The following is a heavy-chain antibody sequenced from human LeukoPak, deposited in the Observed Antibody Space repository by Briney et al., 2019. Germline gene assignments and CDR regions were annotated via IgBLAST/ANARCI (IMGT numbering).Heavy chain of an antibody. CDR3: ARDPYSGSPYYFDY. Sequence: ASVKVSCKASGYTFTSYGSSWVRQAPGQGLEWMGWISVYNGNTNYAQKLQGRVTMNTDTSRSTDYMELRRLRSDDTAVYYCARDPYSGSPYYFDYWGQGTLVTVSS. CDR2: ISVYNGNT. J-gene: IGHJ4*02. V-gene: IGHV1-18*01. D-gene: IGHD1-26*01. CDR1: GYTFTSYG.